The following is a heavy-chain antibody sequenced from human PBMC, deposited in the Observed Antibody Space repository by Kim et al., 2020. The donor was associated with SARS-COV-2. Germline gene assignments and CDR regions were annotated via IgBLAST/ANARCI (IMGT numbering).Heavy chain of an antibody. CDR1: GFTFSSYW. J-gene: IGHJ4*02. Sequence: GGSLRLSCAASGFTFSSYWMSWVCQAPGKGLEWVANVKQDGSEKYYVDSVKGRFTISRDNAKNSLYLQMSSLRAEDTAVYYCARDLLGAVAGTSDYWGQGTLVTVSS. CDR3: ARDLLGAVAGTSDY. V-gene: IGHV3-7*01. D-gene: IGHD6-19*01. CDR2: VKQDGSEK.